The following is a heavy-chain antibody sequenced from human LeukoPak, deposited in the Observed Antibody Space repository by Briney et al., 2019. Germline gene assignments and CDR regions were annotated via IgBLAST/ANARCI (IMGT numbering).Heavy chain of an antibody. Sequence: PGGSLRLSCAASGFTFISYEMNWVRQAPGKGVERISYISSSSSTIYYADTVKGRFTISTDNAKNSLYLQMNSLRAEDTAVYYCARAVQLSSGYWGQGTLVTVSS. CDR2: ISSSSSTI. V-gene: IGHV3-48*03. J-gene: IGHJ4*02. CDR1: GFTFISYE. D-gene: IGHD5-18*01. CDR3: ARAVQLSSGY.